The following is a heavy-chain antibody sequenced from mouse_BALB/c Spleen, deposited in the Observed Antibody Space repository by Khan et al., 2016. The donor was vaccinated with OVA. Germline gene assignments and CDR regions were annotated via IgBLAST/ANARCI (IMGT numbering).Heavy chain of an antibody. D-gene: IGHD1-1*01. V-gene: IGHV3-2*02. CDR1: GYSITSGYA. CDR2: ISYSGGT. Sequence: VQLKESGPGLVKPSQSLSLTCTVTGYSITSGYAWNWIRQFPGNKLEWMGYISYSGGTSYNPSLKSRISITRDTSKNQFFLQLNSVTTEDTATYYCATGNYYGYSFDYWGQGTPLTVSS. J-gene: IGHJ2*01. CDR3: ATGNYYGYSFDY.